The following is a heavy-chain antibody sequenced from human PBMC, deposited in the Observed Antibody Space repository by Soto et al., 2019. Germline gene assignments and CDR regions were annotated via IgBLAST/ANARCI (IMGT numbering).Heavy chain of an antibody. CDR3: ARELTAPTDGDYYYYYGMDV. CDR1: CGSISSYY. Sequence: PSETLSLTCTVSCGSISSYYWSWIRQPPGKGLEWIGYIYYSGSTNYNPSLKSRVTISVDTSKNQFSLKLSSVTAADTAVYYCARELTAPTDGDYYYYYGMDVWGQGTTVTVSS. CDR2: IYYSGST. J-gene: IGHJ6*02. D-gene: IGHD5-18*01. V-gene: IGHV4-59*01.